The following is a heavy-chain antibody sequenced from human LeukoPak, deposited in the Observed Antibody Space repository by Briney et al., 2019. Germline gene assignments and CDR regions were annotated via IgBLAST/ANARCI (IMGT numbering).Heavy chain of an antibody. CDR3: ARPYNWNDGYYGMDV. Sequence: PSETLSLTCAVYGGSFSGYYWSWIRQPPGRGLEWIGEINHSGSTNYNPSLKSRVTISVDTSKNQFSLKLSSVTAADTAVCYCARPYNWNDGYYGMDVWGQGTTVTVSS. CDR2: INHSGST. J-gene: IGHJ6*02. V-gene: IGHV4-34*01. D-gene: IGHD1-1*01. CDR1: GGSFSGYY.